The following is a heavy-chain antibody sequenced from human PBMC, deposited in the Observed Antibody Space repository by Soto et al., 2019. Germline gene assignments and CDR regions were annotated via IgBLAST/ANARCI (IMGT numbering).Heavy chain of an antibody. Sequence: EVQLLESGGGLVQPGGSLRLSCAASGFTFSSYAMSWVRQAPGKGLEWVSAISGSGGSTYYADSVKGRFTISRDNSKNTLYLQMNSLRAEDTAVYYCAKDHPFGGYCSGGSCYSAFDIWGQGTMVTVSS. D-gene: IGHD2-15*01. V-gene: IGHV3-23*01. CDR1: GFTFSSYA. CDR3: AKDHPFGGYCSGGSCYSAFDI. J-gene: IGHJ3*02. CDR2: ISGSGGST.